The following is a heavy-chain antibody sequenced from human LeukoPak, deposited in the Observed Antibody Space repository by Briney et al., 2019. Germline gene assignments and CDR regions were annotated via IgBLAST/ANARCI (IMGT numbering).Heavy chain of an antibody. CDR3: ARDSGGQRYNWNDVGGMDV. Sequence: ASVKVSCKASGYTFTGYYMHWVRQAPGQGLEWMGWINPNSGGTNYAQKFQGRVTMTRDTSISTAYMELSRLRSDDTAVYYCARDSGGQRYNWNDVGGMDVWGKGTTVTVSS. CDR1: GYTFTGYY. J-gene: IGHJ6*03. CDR2: INPNSGGT. V-gene: IGHV1-2*02. D-gene: IGHD1-1*01.